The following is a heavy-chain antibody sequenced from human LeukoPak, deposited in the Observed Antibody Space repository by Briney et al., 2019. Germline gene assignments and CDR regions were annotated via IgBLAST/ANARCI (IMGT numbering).Heavy chain of an antibody. J-gene: IGHJ4*02. V-gene: IGHV1-2*02. CDR2: INPNSGGT. CDR3: ARSLYDYVWGSYRWDFDY. Sequence: ASVKVSRKDSGYTFTGYYMHWVRQAPGQGLEWMGWINPNSGGTNYAQKFQGRVTMTRDTSISTAYMELSRLRSDDTAVYYCARSLYDYVWGSYRWDFDYWGQGTLVTVSS. D-gene: IGHD3-16*02. CDR1: GYTFTGYY.